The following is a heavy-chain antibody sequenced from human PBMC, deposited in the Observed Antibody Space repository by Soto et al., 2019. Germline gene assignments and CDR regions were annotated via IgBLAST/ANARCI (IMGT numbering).Heavy chain of an antibody. CDR3: ARGDCSSTSCYGDYYYYGMDV. J-gene: IGHJ6*02. CDR1: GFTFSSYG. D-gene: IGHD2-2*01. V-gene: IGHV3-33*01. CDR2: IWYDGSNK. Sequence: QVQLVESGGGVVQPGRSLRPSCAASGFTFSSYGMHWVRQAPGKGLEWVAVIWYDGSNKYYADSVKGRFTISRDNSKNTLYLQMNSLRAEDTAVYYCARGDCSSTSCYGDYYYYGMDVWGQGTTVTVSS.